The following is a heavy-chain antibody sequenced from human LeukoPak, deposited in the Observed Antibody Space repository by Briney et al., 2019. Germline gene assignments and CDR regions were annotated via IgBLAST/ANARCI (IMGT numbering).Heavy chain of an antibody. J-gene: IGHJ4*02. CDR3: ARARLWGSGFGFDY. V-gene: IGHV4-39*07. D-gene: IGHD6-19*01. Sequence: SETLSLTCTVSGDSLRSTTYYWGWIRQPPGKGLEWIGSVYYSGSTYYNPSLKSRVTISVDTSKNQFSLKLSSVTAADTAVYYCARARLWGSGFGFDYWGQGTLVTVSS. CDR2: VYYSGST. CDR1: GDSLRSTTYY.